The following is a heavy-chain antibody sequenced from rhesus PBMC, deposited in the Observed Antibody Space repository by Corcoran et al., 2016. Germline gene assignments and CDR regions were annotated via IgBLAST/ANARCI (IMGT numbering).Heavy chain of an antibody. CDR2: IYGRGSST. CDR3: ASYPEVY. V-gene: IGHV4-169*02. J-gene: IGHJ4*01. Sequence: QLQLPESGPGLVKPSETLSVTCAVSGGSISSSYWSWIRQAPGKGLDWIGYIYGRGSSTNSNPSLKGRVTLSVDTSKNQLALKLSSVTAADTAVYYCASYPEVYWCQGVLVTVSS. CDR1: GGSISSSY. D-gene: IGHD3-9*01.